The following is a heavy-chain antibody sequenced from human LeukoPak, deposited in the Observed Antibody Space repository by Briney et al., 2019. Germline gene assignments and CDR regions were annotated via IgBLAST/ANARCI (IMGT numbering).Heavy chain of an antibody. CDR3: ARGSLGAGSYYQSPDY. D-gene: IGHD3-10*01. CDR2: IIPILGIA. CDR1: GGTFSSSA. Sequence: SVKVSCKASGGTFSSSAISWVRQAPGQGLEWMGRIIPILGIANYAQKFQGRVTITADKSTSTAYMELSSLRSEDTAVYYCARGSLGAGSYYQSPDYWGQGTLVTVSS. J-gene: IGHJ4*02. V-gene: IGHV1-69*04.